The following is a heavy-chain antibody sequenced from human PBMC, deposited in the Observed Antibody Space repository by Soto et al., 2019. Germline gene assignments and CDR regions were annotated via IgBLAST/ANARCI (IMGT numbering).Heavy chain of an antibody. Sequence: GGSLILSCAASGFIFKMYWMHWVRQSPGKGLVWISRIYNDGTYSDYADSVRGRFTISRDNVNDTLYLQMNNLRAEDSGLYYCTRGPRPISTGTGAYWGQGTQVIVSS. CDR3: TRGPRPISTGTGAY. CDR2: IYNDGTYS. D-gene: IGHD3-10*01. J-gene: IGHJ4*02. V-gene: IGHV3-74*01. CDR1: GFIFKMYW.